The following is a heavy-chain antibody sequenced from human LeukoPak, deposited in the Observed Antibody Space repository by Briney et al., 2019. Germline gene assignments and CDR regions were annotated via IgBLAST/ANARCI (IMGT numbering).Heavy chain of an antibody. V-gene: IGHV3-30*04. CDR1: GFTFGSYA. CDR2: ISYDGSNK. D-gene: IGHD5-18*01. J-gene: IGHJ4*02. CDR3: ARDLFHTAMANY. Sequence: GGSPRLSCAASGFTFGSYAMHWVRQAPGKGLEWVAVISYDGSNKYYADSVKGRFTISRDNSKNTLYLQMNSLRAEDTAVYYCARDLFHTAMANYWGQGTLVTVSS.